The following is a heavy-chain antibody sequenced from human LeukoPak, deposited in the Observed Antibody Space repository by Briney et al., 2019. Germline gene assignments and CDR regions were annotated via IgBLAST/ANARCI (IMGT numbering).Heavy chain of an antibody. CDR2: IYYSGST. CDR3: AGVASSSSYAFDI. D-gene: IGHD6-6*01. Sequence: PSETLSLTCTVSGGSISSYYWSWTRQPPGKGLEWIGYIYYSGSTNYNPSLKSRVTISVDTSKNQFSLKLSSVTAADTAVYYCAGVASSSSYAFDIWGQGTMVTVSS. CDR1: GGSISSYY. J-gene: IGHJ3*02. V-gene: IGHV4-59*01.